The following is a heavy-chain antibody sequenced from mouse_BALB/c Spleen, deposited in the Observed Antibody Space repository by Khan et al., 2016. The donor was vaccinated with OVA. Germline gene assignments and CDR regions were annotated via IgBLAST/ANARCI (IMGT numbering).Heavy chain of an antibody. V-gene: IGHV5-9-3*01. D-gene: IGHD1-1*01. J-gene: IGHJ3*01. CDR3: ARHNYGPFAY. Sequence: EVELVESGGDLVKPGGSLKLSCSASGFTFSTYAMSWVRQTPEKRLEWVATISSGGDNIFYPDSVKGRLTISRDNANNTLYLQMSSLRSEDTAMYYCARHNYGPFAYWGQGTLVTVSA. CDR1: GFTFSTYA. CDR2: ISSGGDNI.